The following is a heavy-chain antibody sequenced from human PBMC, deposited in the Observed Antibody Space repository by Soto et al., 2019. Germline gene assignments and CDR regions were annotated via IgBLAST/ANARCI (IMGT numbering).Heavy chain of an antibody. V-gene: IGHV3-64D*06. CDR3: VKCNQLLRYYFDY. D-gene: IGHD3-10*02. CDR2: ITSEGDRT. J-gene: IGHJ4*02. Sequence: PGGSLRLSCLASGFSFSSCAMHWVRQAPGKGLEYVSGITSEGDRTWHADSVKGRFNISRDNSKSTLYLQVRSLRVEDTAVYYCVKCNQLLRYYFDYWGQGXQVTVSS. CDR1: GFSFSSCA.